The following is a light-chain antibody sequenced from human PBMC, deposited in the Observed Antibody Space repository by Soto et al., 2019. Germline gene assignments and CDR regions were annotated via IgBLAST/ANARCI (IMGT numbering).Light chain of an antibody. CDR2: TAS. CDR3: QEYNNYWT. J-gene: IGKJ1*01. CDR1: QTISRW. V-gene: IGKV1-5*01. Sequence: DIQMTQSPSTLSASVGDTVTITCRASQTISRWLAWYQQKPGKAPRLLIYTASTLESGVPPRFSASGSGTEFTLTISSLHPDDFATYYCQEYNNYWTFGQGTKVDIK.